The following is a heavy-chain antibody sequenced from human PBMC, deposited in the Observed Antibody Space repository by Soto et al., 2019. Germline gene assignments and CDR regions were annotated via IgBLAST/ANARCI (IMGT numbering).Heavy chain of an antibody. CDR3: ASWDYDVLTGYSYDD. D-gene: IGHD3-9*01. V-gene: IGHV1-69*01. CDR2: IIPMIPRT. CDR1: GGTFNNYG. Sequence: QVQLVQSGAEVKKPGSSVKVSCKASGGTFNNYGMGWVRQAPGQGLEWMGGIIPMIPRTNYAQKFQGRVTRTADASRSTAYMELRSLRSEDTAVYYCASWDYDVLTGYSYDDCGQGTLVTVSS. J-gene: IGHJ4*02.